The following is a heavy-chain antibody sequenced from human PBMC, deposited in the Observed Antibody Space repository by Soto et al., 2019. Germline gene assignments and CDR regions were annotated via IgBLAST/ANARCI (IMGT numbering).Heavy chain of an antibody. D-gene: IGHD3-22*01. CDR1: GFTFRSYA. J-gene: IGHJ5*02. CDR2: ISGSGGST. Sequence: PGGSLRLSCAASGFTFRSYAMSWVRQAPGKGLEWVSAISGSGGSTYHADSVKGRFTISRDNSKNTLSLPMNSLRAEDTAVHYCAKDRDYYDSSGSFDPWGQGTLVTVSS. V-gene: IGHV3-23*01. CDR3: AKDRDYYDSSGSFDP.